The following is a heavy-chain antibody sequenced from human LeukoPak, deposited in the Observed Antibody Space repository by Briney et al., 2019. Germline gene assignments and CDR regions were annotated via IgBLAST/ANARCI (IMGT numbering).Heavy chain of an antibody. J-gene: IGHJ4*02. D-gene: IGHD3-10*01. Sequence: SETLSLTCTVSGGSISSYYWSWIRQPAGKGLEWIGRIYTSGSTNYNPSLKSRVTMSVDTSKNQFSLKLSSVTAADTAVYYCARETFYYGSGSYYNPLDSWGQGTLVTVSS. CDR3: ARETFYYGSGSYYNPLDS. V-gene: IGHV4-4*07. CDR1: GGSISSYY. CDR2: IYTSGST.